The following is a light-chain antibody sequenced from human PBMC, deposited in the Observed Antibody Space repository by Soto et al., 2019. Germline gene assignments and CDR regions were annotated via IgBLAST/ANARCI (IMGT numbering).Light chain of an antibody. CDR2: TNT. V-gene: IGLV1-40*01. J-gene: IGLJ1*01. CDR1: SSNFGAGYD. CDR3: QSYDSRNAYV. Sequence: QSVLTQPPSVSGAPGQRVTISCTGGSSNFGAGYDVHWYQQLPGTAPKLLIYTNTNRPSGVPDRFSGSKSGTSASLAITGLQAEDEADYYCQSYDSRNAYVFGPGTKVTVL.